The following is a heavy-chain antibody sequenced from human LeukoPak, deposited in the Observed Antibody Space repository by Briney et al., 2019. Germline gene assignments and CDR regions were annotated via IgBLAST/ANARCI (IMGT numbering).Heavy chain of an antibody. D-gene: IGHD5-12*01. V-gene: IGHV3-43D*03. CDR1: GFTFDDYA. J-gene: IGHJ6*03. Sequence: GGSLRLSCAASGFTFDDYAMHWVRQAPGKGLEWVSLISWDGGSTYYADSVKGRFTISRDNSKNSLYLQMNSLRAEDTALYYCAKGADKWLRSAYYYYYMDVWGKGTTVTVSS. CDR2: ISWDGGST. CDR3: AKGADKWLRSAYYYYYMDV.